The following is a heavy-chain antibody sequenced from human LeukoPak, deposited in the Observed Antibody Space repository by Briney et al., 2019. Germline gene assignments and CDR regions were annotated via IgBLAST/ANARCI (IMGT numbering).Heavy chain of an antibody. D-gene: IGHD3-3*01. J-gene: IGHJ4*02. V-gene: IGHV3-30-3*01. CDR2: ISYDGSNK. CDR1: GFTFSSYA. Sequence: GGSLRLSCAASGFTFSSYAMSWVRQAPGKGLEWVAVISYDGSNKYYADSVKGRFTISRDNSKNTLYLQMNSLRAEDTAVYYCARGQPNYDFWSGYQYAFDYWGQGTLVTVSS. CDR3: ARGQPNYDFWSGYQYAFDY.